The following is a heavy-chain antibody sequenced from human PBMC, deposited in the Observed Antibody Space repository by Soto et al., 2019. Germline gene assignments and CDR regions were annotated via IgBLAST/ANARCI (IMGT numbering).Heavy chain of an antibody. Sequence: EVQLLESGGGLVQPGGSLRLSCAASGFTFSSYAMSWVRQAPGKGLEWVSAISGSGGSTYYADSVKGRFTISRDNSKNTLYLQMNSLRAEDTAVYYCAKTAGLLWFRELFPVTDWGGQGTLVTVSS. CDR1: GFTFSSYA. J-gene: IGHJ4*02. D-gene: IGHD3-10*01. CDR3: AKTAGLLWFRELFPVTDW. CDR2: ISGSGGST. V-gene: IGHV3-23*01.